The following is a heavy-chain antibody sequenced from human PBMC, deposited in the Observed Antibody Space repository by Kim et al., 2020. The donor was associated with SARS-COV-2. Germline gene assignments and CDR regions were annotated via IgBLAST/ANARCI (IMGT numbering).Heavy chain of an antibody. Sequence: GGSLRLSCAASGFTFSSYAMSWVRQAPGKGLEWVSAISGSGGSTYYADSVKGRFTISRDNSKNTLYLQMNSLRAEDTAVYYCAKGWSPPKKDKYYYGSGSYYYFDYWGQGTLVTVSS. D-gene: IGHD3-10*01. CDR3: AKGWSPPKKDKYYYGSGSYYYFDY. CDR1: GFTFSSYA. CDR2: ISGSGGST. V-gene: IGHV3-23*01. J-gene: IGHJ4*02.